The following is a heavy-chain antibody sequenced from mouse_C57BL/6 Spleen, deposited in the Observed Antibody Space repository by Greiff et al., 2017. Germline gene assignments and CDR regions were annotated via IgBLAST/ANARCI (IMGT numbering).Heavy chain of an antibody. D-gene: IGHD1-1*01. V-gene: IGHV1-72*01. CDR3: SSHYYGSSYWYFDV. CDR1: GYTFTSYW. J-gene: IGHJ1*03. Sequence: QVQLQQPGAELVKPGASVKLSCKASGYTFTSYWMHWVKQRPGRGLEWIGRIDPNSGGTKYNEKFKSKATLTVDKSSSTAYMQLSSLPSEDSAVYYCSSHYYGSSYWYFDVWGTGTTVTVSS. CDR2: IDPNSGGT.